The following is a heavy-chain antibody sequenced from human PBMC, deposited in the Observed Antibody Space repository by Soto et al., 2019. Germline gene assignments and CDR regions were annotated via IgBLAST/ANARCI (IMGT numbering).Heavy chain of an antibody. CDR3: ARWPTVSRPTYGMDV. V-gene: IGHV1-69*01. CDR2: IIPMFNIT. Sequence: QVLLVQSGAQVKNPVSSVKVSCKASGGTFISYVYNWVRQAPGQGLEWMGGIIPMFNITNFAQKFQGRITITADESTTTANMELSSLRSEDTAVYYCARWPTVSRPTYGMDVWGQGTTVTVSS. D-gene: IGHD4-4*01. J-gene: IGHJ6*02. CDR1: GGTFISYV.